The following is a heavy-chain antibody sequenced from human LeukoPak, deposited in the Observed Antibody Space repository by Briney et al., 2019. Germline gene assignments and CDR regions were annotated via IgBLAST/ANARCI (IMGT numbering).Heavy chain of an antibody. V-gene: IGHV4-30-2*01. J-gene: IGHJ5*02. D-gene: IGHD3-22*01. CDR2: IYHSGST. Sequence: PSQTLSLTCAVSGGSISSGGYSWSWIRQPPGKGLEWIGYIYHSGSTYHNPSLKSRVTISVDRSKNQFSLKLSSVTAADTAVYYCARVYYDSSGYYSVGGNWFDPWGQGTLVTVSS. CDR1: GGSISSGGYS. CDR3: ARVYYDSSGYYSVGGNWFDP.